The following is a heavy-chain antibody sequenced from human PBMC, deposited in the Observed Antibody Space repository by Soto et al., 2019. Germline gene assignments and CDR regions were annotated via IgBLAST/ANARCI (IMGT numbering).Heavy chain of an antibody. CDR1: GSSLSTSGEG. Sequence: QITLKESGPTLVKPTQTLTLTCTFSGSSLSTSGEGVGWIRQPPGKALEWLALIYWDDDKRYSPSLKDRLTVTKDTSKNQVVLTMATRHPVATATYYWGREIAVPAKGYWFDPWGQGTLVTFSS. J-gene: IGHJ5*02. CDR2: IYWDDDK. D-gene: IGHD6-19*01. V-gene: IGHV2-5*02. CDR3: GREIAVPAKGYWFDP.